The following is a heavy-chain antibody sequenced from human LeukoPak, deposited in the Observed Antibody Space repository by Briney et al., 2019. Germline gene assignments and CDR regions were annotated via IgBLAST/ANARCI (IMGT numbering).Heavy chain of an antibody. D-gene: IGHD2-15*01. J-gene: IGHJ3*02. CDR2: IYYSGST. CDR3: AGVLVAATIPHAFDI. V-gene: IGHV4-39*07. CDR1: GGSISSSSYY. Sequence: PSETLSLTCTVSGGSISSSSYYWGWIRQPPGKGLEWIGSIYYSGSTYYNPSLKSRVTISVDTSKNQFSLKLSSVTAADTAVYYCAGVLVAATIPHAFDIWGQGTMVTVSS.